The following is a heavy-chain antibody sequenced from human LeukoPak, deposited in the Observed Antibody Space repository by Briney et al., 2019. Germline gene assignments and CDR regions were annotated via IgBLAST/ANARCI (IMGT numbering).Heavy chain of an antibody. D-gene: IGHD6-19*01. CDR1: GFTVSSNY. J-gene: IGHJ4*02. V-gene: IGHV3-66*01. Sequence: QPGGSLRLSCAASGFTVSSNYMSWVRQAPGKGLEWVSLIYSDGRTYYADSVKGRFTISRDNSKNTLYLQMNSLRVEDTAVYYCARGGSGWYWTFDYWGQGTLLTVSS. CDR2: IYSDGRT. CDR3: ARGGSGWYWTFDY.